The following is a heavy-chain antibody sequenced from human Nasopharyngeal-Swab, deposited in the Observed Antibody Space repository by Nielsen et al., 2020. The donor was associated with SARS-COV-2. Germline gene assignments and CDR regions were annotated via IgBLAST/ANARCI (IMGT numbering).Heavy chain of an antibody. CDR1: GFTFSSYA. CDR3: AKDSLGGTGTTIVDY. CDR2: ISGSGGST. J-gene: IGHJ4*02. V-gene: IGHV3-23*01. Sequence: GGSLRLSCAASGFTFSSYAMSWVRQAPGKGLEWVSVISGSGGSTYYADSVKGRFTISRDNSKNTLYLQMNSLRAEDTAVYYCAKDSLGGTGTTIVDYWGQGTLVTVSS. D-gene: IGHD1-7*01.